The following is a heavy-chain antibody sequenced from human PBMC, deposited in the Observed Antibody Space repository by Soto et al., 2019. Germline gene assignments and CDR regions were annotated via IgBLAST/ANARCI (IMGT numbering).Heavy chain of an antibody. V-gene: IGHV3-30*18. CDR2: ISYDGSNK. CDR3: AKGIPGIAVADGFDY. Sequence: GGSLRLSCAASGFTFSSYGMHWVRQAPGKGLEWVAVISYDGSNKYYADSVKGRFTISRDNSKNTLYLQMNSLRAEDTAVYYCAKGIPGIAVADGFDYWGQGTLVTVSS. D-gene: IGHD6-19*01. J-gene: IGHJ4*02. CDR1: GFTFSSYG.